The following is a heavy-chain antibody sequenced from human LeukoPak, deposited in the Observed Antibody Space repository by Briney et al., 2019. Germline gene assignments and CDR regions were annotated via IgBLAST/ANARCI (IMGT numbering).Heavy chain of an antibody. CDR3: ARATKHAPGLGVMVYAKPRQYYYYYYCMDV. CDR1: GGSISSGSYY. CDR2: IYTSGST. V-gene: IGHV4-61*02. J-gene: IGHJ6*03. Sequence: PSQTLSLICTVSGGSISSGSYYWSWLRLPAGKGLEWIGRIYTSGSTNYNPSLKSRVTISVDTSKNQFSLKLSSVTAADTAVYYCARATKHAPGLGVMVYAKPRQYYYYYYCMDVWGKGTTVTVSS. D-gene: IGHD2-8*01.